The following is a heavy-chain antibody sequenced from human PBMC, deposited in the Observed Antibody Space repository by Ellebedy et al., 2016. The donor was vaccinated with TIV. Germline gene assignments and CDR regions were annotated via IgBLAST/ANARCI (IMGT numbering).Heavy chain of an antibody. J-gene: IGHJ6*02. CDR2: ISSTSNTI. Sequence: PGGSLRLSCAASGFSFSTFDMNWVRQAPGKGLEWVSYISSTSNTIYYADSVKGRFTVSRDNARNSLYLQMNSLRAEDTAVYYCARDRQQDSSGYGMDVWGQGTTVTVSS. D-gene: IGHD6-19*01. V-gene: IGHV3-48*01. CDR1: GFSFSTFD. CDR3: ARDRQQDSSGYGMDV.